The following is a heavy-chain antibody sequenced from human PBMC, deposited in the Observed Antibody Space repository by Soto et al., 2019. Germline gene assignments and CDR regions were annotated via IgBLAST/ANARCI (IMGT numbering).Heavy chain of an antibody. CDR1: GGSFRGYY. CDR3: ARDIITVIGGEIYYYFGMDV. Sequence: SETLSLTCAVNGGSFRGYYWSWLRQPPGKGLEWIGEINQSGTTHYNPSLKRRINISIDTSKNQFSLNLTSVTAADTATYYCARDIITVIGGEIYYYFGMDVWGQGTTVTVSS. D-gene: IGHD3-10*01. V-gene: IGHV4-34*01. CDR2: INQSGTT. J-gene: IGHJ6*02.